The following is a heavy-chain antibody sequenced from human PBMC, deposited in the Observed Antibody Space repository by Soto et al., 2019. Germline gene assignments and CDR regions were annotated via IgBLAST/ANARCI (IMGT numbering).Heavy chain of an antibody. Sequence: EVQLIESGGGWVQPGTSLRVSCAASGFTFHAYAMHWVRQAPGKGLEWVSGISSDGDTIAYADSVQGRFTVFRDNAKNSLYLQMNSLRAEDTALYYCTKGGYDLIYYLGMDVWGQGTTGTVSS. V-gene: IGHV3-9*01. CDR3: TKGGYDLIYYLGMDV. CDR1: GFTFHAYA. CDR2: ISSDGDTI. D-gene: IGHD5-12*01. J-gene: IGHJ6*02.